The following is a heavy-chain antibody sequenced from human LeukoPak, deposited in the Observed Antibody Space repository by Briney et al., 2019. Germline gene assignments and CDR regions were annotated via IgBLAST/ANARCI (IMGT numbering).Heavy chain of an antibody. D-gene: IGHD3-3*01. J-gene: IGHJ4*02. CDR3: AREDNLMDFWSGYSDY. Sequence: ASVKVSCKASGYTFTSYAISWGRQAPGQGLEWMGWISTYNGHTNCAQKLQGRVTMTTDTSTSTACMELRSLRSDDTAVYYCAREDNLMDFWSGYSDYWGQGTLVTVSS. CDR1: GYTFTSYA. V-gene: IGHV1-18*01. CDR2: ISTYNGHT.